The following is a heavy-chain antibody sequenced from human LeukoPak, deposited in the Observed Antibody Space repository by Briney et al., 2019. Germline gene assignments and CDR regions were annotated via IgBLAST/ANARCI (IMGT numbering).Heavy chain of an antibody. Sequence: GGSLRLSCAASGFTFSSYWMHWVRQAPGKGLVWVSRINSDGSSTSYADSVKGRFTISRDNAKNTLYLQMNSLRAEDTAVYYCARDLRNWDGGAYFDYWRQGTLVTVSS. CDR2: INSDGSST. D-gene: IGHD1-1*01. J-gene: IGHJ4*02. CDR3: ARDLRNWDGGAYFDY. V-gene: IGHV3-74*01. CDR1: GFTFSSYW.